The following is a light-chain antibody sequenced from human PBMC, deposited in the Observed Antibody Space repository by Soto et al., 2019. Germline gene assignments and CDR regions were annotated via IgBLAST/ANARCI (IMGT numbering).Light chain of an antibody. CDR1: SSNIGSNV. V-gene: IGLV1-44*01. J-gene: IGLJ2*01. CDR3: AAWDGSLNVV. Sequence: QSVLTQPPSASGTPGQRVTISCSGSSSNIGSNVVNWYQQRPGTAPKLLIYTNDQRPSGVPDRFSASKSGTSASLAISGLQSDDEADYYCAAWDGSLNVVFGGGTKLTVL. CDR2: TND.